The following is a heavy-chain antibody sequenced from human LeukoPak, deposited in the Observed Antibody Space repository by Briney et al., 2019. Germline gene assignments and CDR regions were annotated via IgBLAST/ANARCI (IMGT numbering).Heavy chain of an antibody. CDR1: GGSISSSSYY. J-gene: IGHJ4*02. Sequence: SETLSLTCTVSGGSISSSSYYWGWIRQPPGKGLEWIGSIYYSGSTYYNPSLKSRVTISVDTSKNQFSLKLSSVTAADTAVYYCARDQLGYSSSSRNFDYWGQGTLVTVSS. CDR2: IYYSGST. D-gene: IGHD6-6*01. CDR3: ARDQLGYSSSSRNFDY. V-gene: IGHV4-39*07.